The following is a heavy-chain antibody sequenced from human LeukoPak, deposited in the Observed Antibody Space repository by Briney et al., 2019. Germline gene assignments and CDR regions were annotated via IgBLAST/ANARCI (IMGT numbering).Heavy chain of an antibody. CDR3: ARDDSSTDGSGSYFDLLDS. CDR1: GFTFSSYW. Sequence: GGSLRLSCAASGFTFSSYWMHWVRQPPGKGLVWVSRMNSDGSSTNYADSVKGRFTISRDNAKNTLYLQMNSLRAEDTAVYYCARDDSSTDGSGSYFDLLDSWGQGTLVTVSS. V-gene: IGHV3-74*01. J-gene: IGHJ4*02. CDR2: MNSDGSST. D-gene: IGHD3-22*01.